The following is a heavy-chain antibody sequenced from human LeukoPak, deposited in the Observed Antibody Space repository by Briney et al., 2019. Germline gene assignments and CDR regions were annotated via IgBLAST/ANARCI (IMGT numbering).Heavy chain of an antibody. D-gene: IGHD1-1*01. CDR1: GFTFSNHW. J-gene: IGHJ1*01. V-gene: IGHV3-7*05. Sequence: QPGGSLRLSCAASGFTFSNHWMSWVRQAPGKGLEWVANIKQDGSERDYVDSVKGRSTISRDNAKNSLYLQMNSLRAEDTAVYYCARDERWGQGTLVTVSS. CDR2: IKQDGSER. CDR3: ARDER.